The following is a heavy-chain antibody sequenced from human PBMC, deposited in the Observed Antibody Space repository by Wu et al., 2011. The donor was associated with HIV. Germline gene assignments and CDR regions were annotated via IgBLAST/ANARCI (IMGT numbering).Heavy chain of an antibody. J-gene: IGHJ6*03. D-gene: IGHD2-2*01. Sequence: QVQLVQTGAEVKKPGASVKVSCKTSGYTFTSYAVSWVRQAPGQGLEWMGGILPMFGSTNYARKFQGRVTIIADKSATTVYMELRSLRSEDTAMYYCARSGVSAEYYFYYLNVWGKGTTVTVSS. CDR2: ILPMFGST. V-gene: IGHV1-69*06. CDR1: GYTFTSYA. CDR3: ARSGVSAEYYFYYLNV.